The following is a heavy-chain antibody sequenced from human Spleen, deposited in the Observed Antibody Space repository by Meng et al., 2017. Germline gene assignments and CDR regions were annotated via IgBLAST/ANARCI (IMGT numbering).Heavy chain of an antibody. CDR2: KWYDGGNK. CDR1: GFIFSNYG. CDR3: ARPGTMVTSGGWFDP. Sequence: GESLKISCAASGFIFSNYGMHWVRQAPGKGLEWVAVKWYDGGNKYYADSVKGRFTISRDNSRNTLYLQMNSLRVEDTAMYYCARPGTMVTSGGWFDPWGQGTLVTVSS. J-gene: IGHJ5*02. V-gene: IGHV3-33*01. D-gene: IGHD4-17*01.